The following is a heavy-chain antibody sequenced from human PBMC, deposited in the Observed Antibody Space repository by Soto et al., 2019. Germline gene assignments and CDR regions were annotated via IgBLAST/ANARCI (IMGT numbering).Heavy chain of an antibody. CDR1: GFTFSSYS. Sequence: EVQLVESGGGLVKPGGSLRLSCAASGFTFSSYSMNWVRQAPGKGLEWVSSISRSSNYIYYADSVKGRFTISRDNAKNSLCLQMNSLRAEDTAVYYCARDEDSSLVNGFDPWGQGTLVTVSS. V-gene: IGHV3-21*01. J-gene: IGHJ5*02. D-gene: IGHD5-18*01. CDR2: ISRSSNYI. CDR3: ARDEDSSLVNGFDP.